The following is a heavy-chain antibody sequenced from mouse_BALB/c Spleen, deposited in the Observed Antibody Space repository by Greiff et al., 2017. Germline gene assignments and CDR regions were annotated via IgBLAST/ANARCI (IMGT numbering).Heavy chain of an antibody. Sequence: VQLQQSGAELAKPGASVKMSCKASGYTFTSYWMHWVKQRPGQGLEWIGYINPSTGYTEYNQKFKDKATLTADKSSSTAYMQLSSLTSEDSAVYYCAREGTMITDYAMDYWGQGTSVTVSS. CDR1: GYTFTSYW. CDR3: AREGTMITDYAMDY. J-gene: IGHJ4*01. V-gene: IGHV1-7*01. D-gene: IGHD2-4*01. CDR2: INPSTGYT.